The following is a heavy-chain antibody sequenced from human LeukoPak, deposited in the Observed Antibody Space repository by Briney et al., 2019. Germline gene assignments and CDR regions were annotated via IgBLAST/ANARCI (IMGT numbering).Heavy chain of an antibody. J-gene: IGHJ4*02. D-gene: IGHD3-9*01. Sequence: ASVKVSCKASGYTFTSYGISWVRQAPGQGLEWMGWISAYNGNTNFAQKLQGRVTMTTDTSTSTAYMDLRSLRSDDTAVYYCARDQAATNTQVRFCLDWGQGTLVAVSS. CDR2: ISAYNGNT. CDR1: GYTFTSYG. V-gene: IGHV1-18*01. CDR3: ARDQAATNTQVRFCLD.